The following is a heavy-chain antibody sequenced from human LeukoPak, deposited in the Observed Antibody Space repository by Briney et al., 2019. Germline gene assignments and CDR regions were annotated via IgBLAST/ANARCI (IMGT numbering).Heavy chain of an antibody. CDR2: INHSGST. D-gene: IGHD2-2*01. J-gene: IGHJ5*02. CDR3: ARGPALRYNWFDP. V-gene: IGHV4-34*01. Sequence: SETLSLTCAVYGGSLSGYYWSWIRQPPGKGLEWIGEINHSGSTNYNPSLKSRVTISVDTSKNQFSLKLSSVTAADTAVYYCARGPALRYNWFDPWGQGTLVTVSS. CDR1: GGSLSGYY.